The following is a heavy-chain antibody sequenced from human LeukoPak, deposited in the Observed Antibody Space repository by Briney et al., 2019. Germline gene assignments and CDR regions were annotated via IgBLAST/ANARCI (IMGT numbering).Heavy chain of an antibody. Sequence: GGSLRLSCAASGFTFSSYSMNWVRQAPGKGLEWVSSISSSSSYIYYADSVKGRFTISRDNVKNSLYLQMNTLRAEDTAVYYFAREGVRYSDALDIWGQGTLVTVSS. V-gene: IGHV3-21*01. CDR2: ISSSSSYI. CDR1: GFTFSSYS. J-gene: IGHJ3*02. CDR3: AREGVRYSDALDI. D-gene: IGHD2-15*01.